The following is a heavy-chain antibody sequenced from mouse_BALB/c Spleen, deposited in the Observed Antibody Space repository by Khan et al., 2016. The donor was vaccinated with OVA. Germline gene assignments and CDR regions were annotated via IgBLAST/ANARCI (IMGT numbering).Heavy chain of an antibody. D-gene: IGHD4-1*01. J-gene: IGHJ3*01. Sequence: EVQLVESGPGLVKPSQSLSLTCTVTGYSITSDYAWNWIRQFPGNKLEWMGYIGYSGRTSYNPSLKSRISVTRDTSKNQFFLQLNSVTTEDTATYYCAMGRTYWGQGTLVTVSA. V-gene: IGHV3-2*02. CDR3: AMGRTY. CDR2: IGYSGRT. CDR1: GYSITSDYA.